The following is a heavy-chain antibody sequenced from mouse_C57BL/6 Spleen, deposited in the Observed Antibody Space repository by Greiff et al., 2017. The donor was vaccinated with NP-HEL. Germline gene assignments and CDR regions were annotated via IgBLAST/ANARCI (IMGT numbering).Heavy chain of an antibody. Sequence: VQLQQSGAELARPGASVKLSCKASGYTFTSYGISWVKQRTGQGLEWIGEIYPRSGNTYYNEKFKGKATLTADKSSSTAYMELRSLTSEDSAVYVCASNFYFDYWGQGTTLTVSS. V-gene: IGHV1-81*01. CDR3: ASNFYFDY. CDR2: IYPRSGNT. D-gene: IGHD4-1*01. CDR1: GYTFTSYG. J-gene: IGHJ2*01.